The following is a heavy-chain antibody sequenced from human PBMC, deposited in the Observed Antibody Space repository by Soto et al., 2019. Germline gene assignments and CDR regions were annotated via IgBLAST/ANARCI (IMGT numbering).Heavy chain of an antibody. D-gene: IGHD5-12*01. Sequence: CAVYVGSFSGYYWSWIRQPPGKGLEWIGEINHSGSTNYNPSLKSRVTISVDTSKNQFSLKLSSVTAADTAVYYCAREGRWLQPIDYWGQGTLVTVSS. J-gene: IGHJ4*02. V-gene: IGHV4-34*01. CDR1: VGSFSGYY. CDR2: INHSGST. CDR3: AREGRWLQPIDY.